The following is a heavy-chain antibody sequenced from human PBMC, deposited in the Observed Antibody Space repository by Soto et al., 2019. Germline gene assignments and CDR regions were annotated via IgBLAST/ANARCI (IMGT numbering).Heavy chain of an antibody. CDR2: ISYDGSNK. Sequence: GXSLRLTCAASGFTFSSYGIHWVHQAPGKGLEWVAVISYDGSNKYYADSVNGRFTISRDNSKNTLYLQINSLRAEDTAVYYCAKSRSDPLDYWGQGTLVTVSS. CDR1: GFTFSSYG. V-gene: IGHV3-30*18. CDR3: AKSRSDPLDY. J-gene: IGHJ4*02.